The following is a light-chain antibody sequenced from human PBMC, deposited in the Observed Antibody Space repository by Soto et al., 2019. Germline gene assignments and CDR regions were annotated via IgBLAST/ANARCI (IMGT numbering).Light chain of an antibody. J-gene: IGKJ4*01. CDR1: QSISRNY. CDR2: GAS. CDR3: QHYGSSPRV. Sequence: EIVLTQSPGTLSLSPGEIATLSFSASQSISRNYLGWYQQNPGQAPRLLIYGASNRATGVPDRFSGSASGTDFTFTISRLEPEDFAVYYCQHYGSSPRVFGGGTKVDIK. V-gene: IGKV3-20*01.